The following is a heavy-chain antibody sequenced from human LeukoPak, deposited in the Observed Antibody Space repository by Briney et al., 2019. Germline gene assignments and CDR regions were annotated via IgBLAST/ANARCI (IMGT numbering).Heavy chain of an antibody. D-gene: IGHD6-19*01. J-gene: IGHJ4*02. Sequence: GGSLRLSCAASGFTFDDYAMHWVRQAPGKGLEWVSGISWNSGSIGYADSVKGRFTISRDNAKNSLYLQMNSLRAEDTALYYCAKGIVALAVAGIDYWGQGTLVTVSS. CDR3: AKGIVALAVAGIDY. CDR2: ISWNSGSI. V-gene: IGHV3-9*01. CDR1: GFTFDDYA.